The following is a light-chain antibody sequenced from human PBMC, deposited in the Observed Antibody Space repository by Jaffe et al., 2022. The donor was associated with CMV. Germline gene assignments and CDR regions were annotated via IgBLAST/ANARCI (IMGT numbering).Light chain of an antibody. V-gene: IGKV3-20*01. CDR1: QSVTSS. CDR3: QQYGSSPYN. J-gene: IGKJ2*01. CDR2: GAS. Sequence: EIVLTQSPGTLSLSPGERATLSCRASQSVTSSLAWYQQRPGQAPRLLIYGASSRATGIPDRFTGSGSGTDFTLTISRLEPEDFAVYYCQQYGSSPYNFGQGTNLEIK.